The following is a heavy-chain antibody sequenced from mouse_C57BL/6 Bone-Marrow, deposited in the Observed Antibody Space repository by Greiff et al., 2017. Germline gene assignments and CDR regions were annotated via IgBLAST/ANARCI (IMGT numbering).Heavy chain of an antibody. D-gene: IGHD4-1*01. Sequence: QVQLQQSGAELARPGASVKLSCKASGYTFTSYGISWVKQRPGQGLEWIGEIYPRSGNTYYNEKFKGKATLTADKSSSTAYMELRSLTSEDSAVYFGASSWVYFDYWGQGTTLTVSS. V-gene: IGHV1-81*01. J-gene: IGHJ2*01. CDR1: GYTFTSYG. CDR2: IYPRSGNT. CDR3: ASSWVYFDY.